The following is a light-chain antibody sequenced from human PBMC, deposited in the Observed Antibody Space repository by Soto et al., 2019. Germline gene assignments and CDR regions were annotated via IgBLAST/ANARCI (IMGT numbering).Light chain of an antibody. CDR2: SNN. CDR3: AAWDDSLSGYV. Sequence: QSVLTKPPSASGTPGQRVTLSCSGSSSNIGGNAVNWYQQLPGTTPKLLIYSNNQRPSGGPDRFSGSKSGTSASLAISGLQSEYEADYYCAAWDDSLSGYVFGTGTKLTVL. J-gene: IGLJ1*01. V-gene: IGLV1-44*01. CDR1: SSNIGGNA.